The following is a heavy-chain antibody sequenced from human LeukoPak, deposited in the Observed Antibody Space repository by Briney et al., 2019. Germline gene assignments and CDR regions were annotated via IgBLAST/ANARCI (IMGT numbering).Heavy chain of an antibody. Sequence: GGSLRLSCAASGFTFSSYAMSWVRQAPGKGLEWVGRIKSKTDGGTTDYAAPVKGRFTISRDDSKNTLYLQMNSLKTEDTAVYYCTTDWFLAVADYGMDVWGQGTTVTVSS. CDR1: GFTFSSYA. CDR3: TTDWFLAVADYGMDV. J-gene: IGHJ6*02. V-gene: IGHV3-15*01. D-gene: IGHD6-19*01. CDR2: IKSKTDGGTT.